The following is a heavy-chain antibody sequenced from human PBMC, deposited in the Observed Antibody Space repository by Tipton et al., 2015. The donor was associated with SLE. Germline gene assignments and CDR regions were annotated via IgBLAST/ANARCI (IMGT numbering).Heavy chain of an antibody. J-gene: IGHJ4*02. Sequence: TLSLTYTVSGGSISSHYWSWIRQPPGKGLEWIGYIYYSGSTNYNPSLKSRVTISVDTSKNQFSLKLSSVTAADTALYYCARGPPKGTLDYWGQGTLVTVSS. D-gene: IGHD1-1*01. CDR1: GGSISSHY. V-gene: IGHV4-59*11. CDR3: ARGPPKGTLDY. CDR2: IYYSGST.